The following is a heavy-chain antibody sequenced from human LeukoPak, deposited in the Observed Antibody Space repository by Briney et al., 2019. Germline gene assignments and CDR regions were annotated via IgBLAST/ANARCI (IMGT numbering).Heavy chain of an antibody. D-gene: IGHD2-2*02. CDR2: VYYSGCT. CDR1: GGSVSTTDYY. CDR3: ASLHCSSTSCYNNWFDP. V-gene: IGHV4-39*07. Sequence: SEALSLTCSISGGSVSTTDYYWAWIRQPPGKGLEWIGSVYYSGCTYYNPSLKSRVTMSVDTSKNQFSLKLSSVTAADTAVYYCASLHCSSTSCYNNWFDPWGQGTLVTVSS. J-gene: IGHJ5*02.